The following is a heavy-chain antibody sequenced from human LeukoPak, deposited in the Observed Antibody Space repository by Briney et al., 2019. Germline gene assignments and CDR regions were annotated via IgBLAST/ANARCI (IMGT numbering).Heavy chain of an antibody. Sequence: GGSLRLSCAASGFTFSSFAMHWVRQAPGRGLEWVAVISYVGSNKHYPHPVKGRFPISRANSKNTLYLPMNSLRAEATAVYYCAREVSSGWEYFDYWGQGTLVTVSS. D-gene: IGHD6-19*01. CDR2: ISYVGSNK. CDR1: GFTFSSFA. CDR3: AREVSSGWEYFDY. J-gene: IGHJ4*02. V-gene: IGHV3-30*04.